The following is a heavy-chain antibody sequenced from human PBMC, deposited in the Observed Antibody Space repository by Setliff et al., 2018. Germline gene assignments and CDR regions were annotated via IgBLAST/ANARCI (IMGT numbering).Heavy chain of an antibody. CDR2: ISSSGYET. V-gene: IGHV3-21*06. Sequence: GGFLRLSCAASGFTFSSYSMNWVRQAPGKGLEWVSSISSSGYETHYADPVKGRFTISRDNARSSLYLQMNSLRVEDTAVYYCASRYGGRPYWGQGTLDTVSS. CDR1: GFTFSSYS. CDR3: ASRYGGRPY. J-gene: IGHJ4*02. D-gene: IGHD5-18*01.